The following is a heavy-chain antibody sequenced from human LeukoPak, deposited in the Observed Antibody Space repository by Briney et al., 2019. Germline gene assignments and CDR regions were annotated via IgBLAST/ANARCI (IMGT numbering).Heavy chain of an antibody. V-gene: IGHV3-23*01. CDR1: GFTFSSYG. Sequence: GGSLRLSCAASGFTFSSYGMSWVRQAPGKGLEWVSAISGSGGSTYYADSVKGRFTISRDNSKNTLYLQMNSLRAEDTAVYYCAKGSGSGSYYNNYYYYYYMDVWGKGTTVTISS. D-gene: IGHD3-10*01. J-gene: IGHJ6*03. CDR2: ISGSGGST. CDR3: AKGSGSGSYYNNYYYYYYMDV.